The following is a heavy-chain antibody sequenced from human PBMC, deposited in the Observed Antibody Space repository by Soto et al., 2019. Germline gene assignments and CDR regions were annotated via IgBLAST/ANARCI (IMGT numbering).Heavy chain of an antibody. CDR1: GYTFTSYG. V-gene: IGHV1-18*01. Sequence: SVKVSCKASGYTFTSYGISWVRQAPGQGLEWMGWISAYNGNTNYAQKLQGRVTMTTDTSTSTAYMELRSLRSDDTAVYYCARDPRLGYCSSTSCPYWGYYYYGMDVWGQGTTVTVSS. CDR3: ARDPRLGYCSSTSCPYWGYYYYGMDV. D-gene: IGHD2-2*01. CDR2: ISAYNGNT. J-gene: IGHJ6*02.